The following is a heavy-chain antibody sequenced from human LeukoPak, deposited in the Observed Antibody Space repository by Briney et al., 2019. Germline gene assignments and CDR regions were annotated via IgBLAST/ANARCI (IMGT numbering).Heavy chain of an antibody. Sequence: GGSLRLSCAASGFSFSTSSMSWVRQTPGKGLEWVSSISSSSSYIYYADSVKGRFTISRDNAKNSLYLQMNSLRAEDTAVYYCARVVSTVYYYMDVWGKGTTVTVSS. J-gene: IGHJ6*03. CDR3: ARVVSTVYYYMDV. V-gene: IGHV3-21*01. CDR1: GFSFSTSS. CDR2: ISSSSSYI. D-gene: IGHD3-10*01.